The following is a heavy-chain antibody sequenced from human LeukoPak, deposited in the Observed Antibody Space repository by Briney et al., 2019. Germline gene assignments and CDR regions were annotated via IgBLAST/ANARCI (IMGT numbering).Heavy chain of an antibody. V-gene: IGHV6-1*01. Sequence: SQTLSLTCAISGDSVSSNSAAWNWIRQSPSRGLEWLGRTYYRSKWFNDYAVSMKSRITIHPDTSKNQFSLKLSSVTAADTAVYYCASLYYYDSSGYRRTGYYFDYWGQGTLVTVSS. J-gene: IGHJ4*02. CDR3: ASLYYYDSSGYRRTGYYFDY. D-gene: IGHD3-22*01. CDR1: GDSVSSNSAA. CDR2: TYYRSKWFN.